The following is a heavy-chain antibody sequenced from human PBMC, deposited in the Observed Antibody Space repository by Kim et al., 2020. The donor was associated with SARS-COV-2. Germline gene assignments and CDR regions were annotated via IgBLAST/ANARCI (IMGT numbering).Heavy chain of an antibody. Sequence: KYYQKYQGRITIIGDTSASTAYLELSSMRSEDTAVYYCARSGSSWPFLDNWGQGTLVTVSS. CDR3: ARSGSSWPFLDN. V-gene: IGHV1-3*01. D-gene: IGHD6-13*01. J-gene: IGHJ4*02.